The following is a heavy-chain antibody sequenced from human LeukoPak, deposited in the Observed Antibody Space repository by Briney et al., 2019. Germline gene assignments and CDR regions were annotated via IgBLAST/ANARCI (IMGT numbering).Heavy chain of an antibody. CDR1: GGTISRYY. D-gene: IGHD4-17*01. V-gene: IGHV4-59*01. CDR2: IYYSGST. Sequence: SETLSLTCTVSGGTISRYYWSWIRQPPGKGLEWIGYIYYSGSTNYNPSLKSRVTISVDTSKNQFSLKLSSVTAADTAVYYCPRATETTWYYYYMDVWGKGTTVTVSS. J-gene: IGHJ6*03. CDR3: PRATETTWYYYYMDV.